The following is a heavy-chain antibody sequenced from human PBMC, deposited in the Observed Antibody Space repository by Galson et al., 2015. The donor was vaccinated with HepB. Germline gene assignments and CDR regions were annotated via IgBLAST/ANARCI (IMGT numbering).Heavy chain of an antibody. Sequence: SLRLSCAASGFIFDDYAMHWVRQTPGKGLEWVSGISWNSGNIVYADSVKGRFTISRDNAKNSLYLQMNSLRTDDTALYYCAKDRNRNFWSGYAHFQHWGQRNLVTVSS. CDR3: AKDRNRNFWSGYAHFQH. CDR2: ISWNSGNI. V-gene: IGHV3-9*01. D-gene: IGHD3-3*01. CDR1: GFIFDDYA. J-gene: IGHJ1*01.